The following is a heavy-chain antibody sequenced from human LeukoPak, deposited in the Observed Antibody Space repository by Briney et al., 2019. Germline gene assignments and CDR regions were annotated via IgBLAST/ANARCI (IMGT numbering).Heavy chain of an antibody. CDR3: TRHSETYGGLFDY. J-gene: IGHJ4*02. D-gene: IGHD4-23*01. V-gene: IGHV3-49*03. CDR1: GFTFCGYA. Sequence: GGSLRLSCSPSGFTFCGYAMSWFREAPGKGLEWVGFIRSKAYGGTTEYAASVKGRFTISRDDSKSIAYLQMNSLKTGDTAVYYCTRHSETYGGLFDYWGQGTLVTVSS. CDR2: IRSKAYGGTT.